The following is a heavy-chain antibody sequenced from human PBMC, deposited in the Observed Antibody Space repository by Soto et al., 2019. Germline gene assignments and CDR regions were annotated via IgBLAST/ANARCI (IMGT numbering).Heavy chain of an antibody. J-gene: IGHJ4*02. Sequence: EVQLVESGGGLVQPGGSLRLSCAASGFTFSTYWMHWVRQVPGKGLVWVSRVNPDGTTTNYAASVKGRFTISRDNAKNTLHLQMNSLRVDDTAMYFFARDLAGVDDSWGQGTLVTVSS. D-gene: IGHD7-27*01. CDR3: ARDLAGVDDS. CDR2: VNPDGTTT. CDR1: GFTFSTYW. V-gene: IGHV3-74*01.